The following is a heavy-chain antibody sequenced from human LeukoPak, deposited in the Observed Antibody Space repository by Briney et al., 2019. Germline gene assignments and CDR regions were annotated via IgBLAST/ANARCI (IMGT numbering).Heavy chain of an antibody. CDR1: GFTFGDYA. V-gene: IGHV3-48*03. CDR2: IDTSSTTM. Sequence: GGSLRLSCTASGFTFGDYAMSWVRQAPGKGLEWVSFIDTSSTTMYYTDSVKGRFTISRDNAKNSLYLQMNSLKVEDTAIYYCARDNWVDCWGQGTLVTVSS. CDR3: ARDNWVDC. J-gene: IGHJ5*01.